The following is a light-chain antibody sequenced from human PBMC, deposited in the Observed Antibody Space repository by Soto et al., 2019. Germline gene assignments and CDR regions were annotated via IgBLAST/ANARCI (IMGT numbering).Light chain of an antibody. V-gene: IGKV3-15*01. CDR2: GAS. CDR1: QSVSSN. J-gene: IGKJ2*01. CDR3: QQYNNWPPYT. Sequence: EIVMTQSPATLSVSPGERATLSCRASQSVSSNLAWYQQKPGQAPRLLIYGASTRATGIPARFSGSGSGTEFTLTISSLQSEDFAVYYCQQYNNWPPYTIGQGTTLEIK.